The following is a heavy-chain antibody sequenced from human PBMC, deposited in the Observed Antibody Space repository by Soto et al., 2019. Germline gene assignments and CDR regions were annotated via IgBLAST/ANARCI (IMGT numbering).Heavy chain of an antibody. CDR2: ISYDGSNK. J-gene: IGHJ5*02. CDR3: AKDRWGFGELLYNWFDP. CDR1: GFTFSSYG. Sequence: QVQLVESGGGVVQPGRSLRLSCAASGFTFSSYGMHWVRQAPGKGLEWVAVISYDGSNKYYADSVKGRFTISRDNSKNKLYLQMNRLSAEDTAVYYCAKDRWGFGELLYNWFDPWGQGTLVTVSS. V-gene: IGHV3-30*18. D-gene: IGHD3-10*01.